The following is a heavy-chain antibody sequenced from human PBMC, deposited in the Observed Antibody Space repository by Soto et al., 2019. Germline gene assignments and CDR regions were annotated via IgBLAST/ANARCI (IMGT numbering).Heavy chain of an antibody. V-gene: IGHV1-58*01. J-gene: IGHJ4*02. Sequence: SVKVSCKASGFTFTSSAVQWVRQARGQRLEWIGWIVVGSGNTNYAQKFQERVNITRDMSTSTAYMELSSLRSEDTAVYYCAADPFPYDRSGPPFDYWGQGKLVTVSS. CDR3: AADPFPYDRSGPPFDY. CDR1: GFTFTSSA. CDR2: IVVGSGNT. D-gene: IGHD3-22*01.